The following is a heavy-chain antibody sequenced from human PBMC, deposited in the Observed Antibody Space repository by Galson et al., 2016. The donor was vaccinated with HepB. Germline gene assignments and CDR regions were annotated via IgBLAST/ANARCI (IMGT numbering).Heavy chain of an antibody. D-gene: IGHD3-9*01. CDR3: TREKSRRSFGTDRESRFDY. V-gene: IGHV3-33*01. J-gene: IGHJ4*01. CDR1: GFNFGDYD. CDR2: ILYSGSNK. Sequence: SLRLSCAASGFNFGDYDMHWVRQAPGKGLQWVAIILYSGSNKYYSDSVRGRFTVSRDNSKKMLYLEMNSLRVDDTAVYYCTREKSRRSFGTDRESRFDYWGQGTLVTVSS.